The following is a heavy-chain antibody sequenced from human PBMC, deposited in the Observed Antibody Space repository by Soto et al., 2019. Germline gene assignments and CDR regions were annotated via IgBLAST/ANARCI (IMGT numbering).Heavy chain of an antibody. Sequence: GGSLRLCCAASGVPFSSYGMHWVRQAPGKGLEWVAVISYDGSNKYYADSVKGRFTISRDNSKNTLYLQMNSLRAEDTAVYYCAKDLLRYYYYGMDVWGQGTTVTVSS. CDR2: ISYDGSNK. J-gene: IGHJ6*02. CDR1: GVPFSSYG. CDR3: AKDLLRYYYYGMDV. V-gene: IGHV3-30*18. D-gene: IGHD1-26*01.